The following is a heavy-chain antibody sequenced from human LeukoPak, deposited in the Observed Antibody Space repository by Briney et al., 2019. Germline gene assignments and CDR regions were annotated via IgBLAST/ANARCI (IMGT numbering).Heavy chain of an antibody. CDR3: AKDRGDYFDD. V-gene: IGHV3-30*02. J-gene: IGHJ4*02. Sequence: PGGSLRLSCVAPGFTFSDYGIHWVRQAPGKGLAWVAFIRFDGTKEDYIDSVKGRFTISRDNSKNTMYLQMNSLRAEDTAVYYCAKDRGDYFDDWGQGTLVTVSS. CDR2: IRFDGTKE. D-gene: IGHD3-10*01. CDR1: GFTFSDYG.